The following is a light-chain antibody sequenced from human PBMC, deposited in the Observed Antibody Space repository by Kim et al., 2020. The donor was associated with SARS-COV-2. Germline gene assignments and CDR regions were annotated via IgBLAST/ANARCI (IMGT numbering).Light chain of an antibody. Sequence: ASVKPTCTLSSWHSSFAIAWHQQQPGKGPRYLMKLNSDGSHSKGDGTPDRFSGSSSGAERYLTISSLQSEDEADYYCQTWGTGIPVFGGGTQLTVL. V-gene: IGLV4-69*01. CDR3: QTWGTGIPV. CDR2: LNSDGSH. J-gene: IGLJ3*02. CDR1: SWHSSFA.